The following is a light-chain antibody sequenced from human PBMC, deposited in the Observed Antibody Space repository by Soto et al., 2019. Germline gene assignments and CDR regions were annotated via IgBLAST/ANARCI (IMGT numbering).Light chain of an antibody. J-gene: IGKJ1*01. CDR3: QRYGG. CDR2: SAS. CDR1: QSVSSSH. V-gene: IGKV3-20*01. Sequence: TVLTQSPGTLSLSPGERATLSCRASQSVSSSHLAWYQQKPGQAPRLLIYSASSRATGIPDRFSGSGSGTDFTLTISRLDPEDFAVYYCQRYGGFGQGTKVDIK.